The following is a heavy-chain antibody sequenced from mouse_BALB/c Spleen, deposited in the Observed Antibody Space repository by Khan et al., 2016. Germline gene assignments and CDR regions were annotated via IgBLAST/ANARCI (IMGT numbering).Heavy chain of an antibody. CDR1: GYSITSDYA. CDR2: ISYSGST. Sequence: EVQLVESGPGLVKPSQSLSLTCTVTGYSITSDYAWNWIRQFPGNKLEWMGYISYSGSTSYNPSLKSRISITRDTSKNQFFLQLNSVTTEDTATCYCARYPLADWYFDVWGAGTTVTVSS. CDR3: ARYPLADWYFDV. D-gene: IGHD4-1*01. J-gene: IGHJ1*01. V-gene: IGHV3-2*02.